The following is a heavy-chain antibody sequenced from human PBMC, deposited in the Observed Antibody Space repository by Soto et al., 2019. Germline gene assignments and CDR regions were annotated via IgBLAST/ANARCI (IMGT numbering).Heavy chain of an antibody. D-gene: IGHD3-10*01. CDR2: IYYSGST. J-gene: IGHJ5*02. CDR1: GGSISSSGYY. V-gene: IGHV4-31*03. CDR3: ARERDTMVRGVRSNWFDP. Sequence: QVQLQESGPGLVKPSQTLSLTCTVSGGSISSSGYYWNWIRQHPGKGLEWLGYIYYSGSTYYNPSVKSRVTISVDTSKIQFSLNLSSVTAADTAVYYCARERDTMVRGVRSNWFDPWGQGTLVTVSS.